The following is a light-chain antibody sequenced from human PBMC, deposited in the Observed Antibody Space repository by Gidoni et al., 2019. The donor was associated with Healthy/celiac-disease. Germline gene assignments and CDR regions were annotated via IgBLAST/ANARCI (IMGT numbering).Light chain of an antibody. Sequence: EIVLTQTPGTLSLSPEERATLSSRARQNVSSRDLSWYQQKPGQATTLLIYGASSRATGIPDRFSGSGSVTDFTLTISRLEPEDFAVYYCQQYGSSPRFTFGGGTKVEIK. CDR3: QQYGSSPRFT. CDR1: QNVSSRD. CDR2: GAS. J-gene: IGKJ4*01. V-gene: IGKV3-20*01.